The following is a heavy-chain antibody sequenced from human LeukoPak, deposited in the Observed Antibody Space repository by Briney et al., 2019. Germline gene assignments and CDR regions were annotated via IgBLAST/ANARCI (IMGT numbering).Heavy chain of an antibody. V-gene: IGHV3-48*02. Sequence: GGSLRLSCAASGFTFSSYAMSWVRQAPGKGLEWVSYISSSSSTIYYADSVKGRFTISRDNAKNSLYLQMNSLRDEDTAVYYCARSDGTYYYDSSGYSPFDYWGQGTLVTVSS. J-gene: IGHJ4*02. CDR2: ISSSSSTI. CDR3: ARSDGTYYYDSSGYSPFDY. CDR1: GFTFSSYA. D-gene: IGHD3-22*01.